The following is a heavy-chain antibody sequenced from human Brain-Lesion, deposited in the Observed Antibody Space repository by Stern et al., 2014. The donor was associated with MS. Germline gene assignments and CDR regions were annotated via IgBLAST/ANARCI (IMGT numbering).Heavy chain of an antibody. CDR2: INPNTGGA. V-gene: IGHV1-2*02. CDR3: ARDQRGITIFGVVTDYYYLGMDV. Sequence: QMQLGQSGAEVKKPGASVKVSCKTSGYIFTGYYIHWVRQAPGQGLEWMAWINPNTGGAKYAQKFQGRVTNSRDTSISTAYVELSSLTSDDTAVYYCARDQRGITIFGVVTDYYYLGMDVWGQGTTVTVSS. D-gene: IGHD3-3*01. J-gene: IGHJ6*02. CDR1: GYIFTGYY.